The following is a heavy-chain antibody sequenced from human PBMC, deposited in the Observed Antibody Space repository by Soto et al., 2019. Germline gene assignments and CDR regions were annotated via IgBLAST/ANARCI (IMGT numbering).Heavy chain of an antibody. Sequence: SVKVSCKASGYIFTYRYLYWVRQAPGQALEWMGWIIPYNGNTNYAQKFQDRFSITRESSLSTVYMELRSLRSDDTGMYYCARSAIDDQGYHYLDSWGQGTMVTVSS. CDR2: IIPYNGNT. CDR1: GYIFTYRY. CDR3: ARSAIDDQGYHYLDS. D-gene: IGHD5-18*01. V-gene: IGHV1-45*02. J-gene: IGHJ5*01.